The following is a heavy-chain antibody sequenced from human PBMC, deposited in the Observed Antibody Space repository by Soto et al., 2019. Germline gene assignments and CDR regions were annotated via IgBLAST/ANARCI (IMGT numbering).Heavy chain of an antibody. CDR3: AGPGHGVYYFDY. J-gene: IGHJ4*02. CDR2: IYYSGST. D-gene: IGHD2-8*01. CDR1: GGSISSYY. Sequence: SETLSLTCTVSGGSISSYYWSWIRQPPGKGLEWIGYIYYSGSTNYNPSLKSRVTISVDTSKNQFSLKLSSVTAADTAVYYCAGPGHGVYYFDYWGQGTLVTVSS. V-gene: IGHV4-59*08.